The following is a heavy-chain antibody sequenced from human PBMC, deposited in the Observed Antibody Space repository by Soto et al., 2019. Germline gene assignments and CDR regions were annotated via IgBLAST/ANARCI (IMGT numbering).Heavy chain of an antibody. V-gene: IGHV3-21*01. D-gene: IGHD4-17*01. Sequence: EVQLVESGGGLVKPGGSLRLSCAASGFTFSSYSMNWVRQAPGKGLEGVSSISSSSSYIYYADSVKGRFTISRDNAKNSLYLQMNSLRAEDTAVYYCAREGVMTTVTGGVDYWGQGTLVTVSS. CDR2: ISSSSSYI. CDR1: GFTFSSYS. J-gene: IGHJ4*02. CDR3: AREGVMTTVTGGVDY.